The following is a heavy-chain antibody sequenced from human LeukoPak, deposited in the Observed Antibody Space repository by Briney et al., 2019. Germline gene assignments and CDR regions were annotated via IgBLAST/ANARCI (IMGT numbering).Heavy chain of an antibody. J-gene: IGHJ4*02. CDR3: ARDGYSSSSVLRY. D-gene: IGHD6-6*01. CDR1: GFTFSSYW. CDR2: IKQDGSEK. Sequence: GGSLRLSCAASGFTFSSYWMSWVRQAPGKGVEWGANIKQDGSEKYYVDSVKGRFTISRDNTKNSLYLQMNSLRAEDTAVYYCARDGYSSSSVLRYWGQGTLVTVSS. V-gene: IGHV3-7*01.